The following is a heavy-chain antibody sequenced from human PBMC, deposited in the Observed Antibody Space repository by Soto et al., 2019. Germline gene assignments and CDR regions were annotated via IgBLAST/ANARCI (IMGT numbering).Heavy chain of an antibody. D-gene: IGHD3-22*01. CDR2: ISYDGSNK. V-gene: IGHV3-30*18. J-gene: IGHJ4*02. CDR1: GFTFSSYG. CDR3: AKEIAVSTNDY. Sequence: QVQLVESGGGVVQPGRSLRLSCAASGFTFSSYGMHWVRQAPGKGLEWVAVISYDGSNKYYADSVKGRFTISRDNSKNTLYLQMTSLRAEDTAVYYCAKEIAVSTNDYWGQGTLVTVSS.